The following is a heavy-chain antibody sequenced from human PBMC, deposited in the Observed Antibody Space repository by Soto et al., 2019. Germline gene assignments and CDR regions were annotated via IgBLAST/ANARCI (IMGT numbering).Heavy chain of an antibody. CDR3: ARDPRRGSVLGRV. CDR2: ISSSSSYI. CDR1: GFTFSSYS. V-gene: IGHV3-21*01. Sequence: EVQRVESGGGLVEPGGSLRLSCAASGFTFSSYSMNWVRQAPGKGLEWVSTISSSSSYIYYADSVKGRFTISRENAKNSLYLQMNSLRAEDTAVYYCARDPRRGSVLGRVWGQGTLVTVSS. D-gene: IGHD3-10*01. J-gene: IGHJ4*02.